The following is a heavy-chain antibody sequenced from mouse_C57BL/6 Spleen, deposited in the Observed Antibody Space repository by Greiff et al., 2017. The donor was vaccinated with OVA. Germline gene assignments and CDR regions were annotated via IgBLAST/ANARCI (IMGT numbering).Heavy chain of an antibody. CDR2: IYPGSGST. D-gene: IGHD4-1*01. V-gene: IGHV1-55*01. J-gene: IGHJ1*03. CDR3: ARGETGTGYFDV. Sequence: QVQLKQPGAELVKPGASVKMSCKASGYTFTSYWITWVKQRPGQGLEWIGDIYPGSGSTNYNEKFKSKATLTVDTSSSTAYMQLSSLTSEDSAVYYCARGETGTGYFDVWGTGTTVTVSS. CDR1: GYTFTSYW.